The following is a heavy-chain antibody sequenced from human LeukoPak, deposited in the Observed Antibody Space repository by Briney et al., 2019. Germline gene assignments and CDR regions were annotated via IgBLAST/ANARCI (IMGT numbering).Heavy chain of an antibody. J-gene: IGHJ3*02. D-gene: IGHD2-2*02. Sequence: GGSLRLSCAASGFTFSSYSMNWVRQAPGKGLEWVSSISSSSSYIYYADSVKGRFTISRDNAKNSLHLQMNSLRAEDTAVYYCARESCSSTSCYRDAFDIWGQGTMVTVSS. CDR1: GFTFSSYS. CDR2: ISSSSSYI. CDR3: ARESCSSTSCYRDAFDI. V-gene: IGHV3-21*01.